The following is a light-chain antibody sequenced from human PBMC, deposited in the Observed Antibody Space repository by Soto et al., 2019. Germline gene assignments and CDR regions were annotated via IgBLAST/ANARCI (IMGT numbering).Light chain of an antibody. J-gene: IGLJ2*01. V-gene: IGLV2-14*01. CDR3: SSYASSNTLV. Sequence: QSALTQPASVSGSPGQSITISCTGTSSDVGGYNYVSWYQQHPGKAPKLMIYEVSNRPSGVSNRFSGSKSGNTASLTISGLQAEDEADYYCSSYASSNTLVFGGGTKRTVL. CDR1: SSDVGGYNY. CDR2: EVS.